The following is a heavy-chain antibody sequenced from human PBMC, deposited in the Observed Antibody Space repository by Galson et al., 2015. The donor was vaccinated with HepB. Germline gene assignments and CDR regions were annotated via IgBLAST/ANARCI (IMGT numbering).Heavy chain of an antibody. V-gene: IGHV3-23*01. CDR3: ASEAPDCGGDCYSEY. D-gene: IGHD2-21*02. CDR1: GFIFTNYV. J-gene: IGHJ4*02. Sequence: SLRLSCAASGFIFTNYVMAWVRQAPGKGLSWISAISGSGDSIYYAESVKGRFTISRDQSKNTLSLQMNNLRADDSGVYYCASEAPDCGGDCYSEYWGQGVLVTVSS. CDR2: ISGSGDSI.